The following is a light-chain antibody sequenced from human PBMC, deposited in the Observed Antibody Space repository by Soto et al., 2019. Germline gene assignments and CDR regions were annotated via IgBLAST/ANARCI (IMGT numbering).Light chain of an antibody. Sequence: DVQLTQSPSFLSASVGDRVTITCRASQGISSYLAWYQQKPGKAPNLLIYAASTLQSGVPSRFTGSASGTEFTLTISSLQPEDFAAYYCQQLYSYPLFTFGPGTTVDI. V-gene: IGKV1-9*01. CDR3: QQLYSYPLFT. J-gene: IGKJ3*01. CDR1: QGISSY. CDR2: AAS.